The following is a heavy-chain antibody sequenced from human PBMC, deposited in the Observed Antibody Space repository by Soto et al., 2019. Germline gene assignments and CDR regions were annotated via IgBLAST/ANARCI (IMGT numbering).Heavy chain of an antibody. D-gene: IGHD3-22*01. CDR3: ARVGPPDSSGYFVPPSYFDY. CDR2: IYYSGST. V-gene: IGHV4-30-4*01. J-gene: IGHJ4*02. Sequence: PSETLSLTCTVSGGSISSGDFYWSWIRQPPGQGLEWIGYIYYSGSTYYNPSLKSRVTISVDTSKNQFSLKLSSVTAADTAVYYCARVGPPDSSGYFVPPSYFDYWGQGTLVTVSS. CDR1: GGSISSGDFY.